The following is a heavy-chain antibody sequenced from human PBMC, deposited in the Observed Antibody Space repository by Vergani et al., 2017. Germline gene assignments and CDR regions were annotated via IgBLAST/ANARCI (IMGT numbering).Heavy chain of an antibody. CDR2: ISWNSGSI. V-gene: IGHV3-9*01. CDR3: AKDKWRSGDSGPFDY. CDR1: GFTFDDYA. D-gene: IGHD4-17*01. Sequence: EVQLVESGGGLVQPGRSLRLSCAASGFTFDDYAMHWVRQAPGKGLEWVSGISWNSGSIGYADSVKGRVTISRDNAKNSLYLQMYSLRAEDTALDYCAKDKWRSGDSGPFDYWGQGTLVTVSS. J-gene: IGHJ4*02.